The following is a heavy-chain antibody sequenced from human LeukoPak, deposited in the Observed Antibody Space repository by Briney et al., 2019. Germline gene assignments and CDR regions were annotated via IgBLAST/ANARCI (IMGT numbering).Heavy chain of an antibody. J-gene: IGHJ4*02. CDR2: INPNSGGT. V-gene: IGHV1-8*02. Sequence: ASVKVSCKASGGTFSSYAISWVRQAPGQGLEWMGWINPNSGGTNYAQKFQGRVTMTRNTSISTAYMELSSLRSEDTAVYYCARGYYGSNFNFWYWGQGTLVTVSS. D-gene: IGHD4-23*01. CDR1: GGTFSSYA. CDR3: ARGYYGSNFNFWY.